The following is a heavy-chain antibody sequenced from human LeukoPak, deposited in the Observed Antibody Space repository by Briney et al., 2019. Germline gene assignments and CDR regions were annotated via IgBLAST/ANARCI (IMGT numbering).Heavy chain of an antibody. V-gene: IGHV3-53*01. Sequence: GGSLRLSCAASGFTVSSNYMSWVRQAPGKGLEWVSVIYSGGSTYYADSVKGRFTISRDNSKNTLYLQMNSLRAEDTAVYYCARGYDFWSGSDYWGQGILVTVSS. CDR3: ARGYDFWSGSDY. D-gene: IGHD3-3*01. J-gene: IGHJ4*02. CDR2: IYSGGST. CDR1: GFTVSSNY.